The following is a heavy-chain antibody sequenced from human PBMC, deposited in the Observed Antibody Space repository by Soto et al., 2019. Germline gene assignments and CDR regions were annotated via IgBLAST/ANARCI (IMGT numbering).Heavy chain of an antibody. CDR3: ARDQGRGYNYGFYY. D-gene: IGHD5-18*01. CDR2: IWYDGSNK. Sequence: QVQLVESGGGVVQPGRSLRLSCAASGFTFSSYGMHWVRQAPGKGLEWVAVIWYDGSNKYYADSVKGRFTISRDNSKNTLYLQMNSRRAEDRAVYYCARDQGRGYNYGFYYWGQGTLVTVSS. CDR1: GFTFSSYG. V-gene: IGHV3-33*01. J-gene: IGHJ4*02.